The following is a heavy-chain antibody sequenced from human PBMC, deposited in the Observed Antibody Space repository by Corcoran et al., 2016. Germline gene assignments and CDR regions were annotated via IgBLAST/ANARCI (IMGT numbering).Heavy chain of an antibody. D-gene: IGHD4-17*01. Sequence: EVQLVQSGAEVKKPGESLKISCKGSGYSFTSYWIGWVRQMSGKGLEWMGIIYPGDSDTRYSPSFQGQVTISADKSISTAYLQWSSLKASDNAMDYWSRLGTVTTLRYYYGMDFWGQGTTVTVSS. J-gene: IGHJ6*02. CDR1: GYSFTSYW. V-gene: IGHV5-51*01. CDR2: IYPGDSDT. CDR3: SRLGTVTTLRYYYGMDF.